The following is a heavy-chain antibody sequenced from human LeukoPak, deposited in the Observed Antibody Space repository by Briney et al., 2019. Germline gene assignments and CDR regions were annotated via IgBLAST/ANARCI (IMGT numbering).Heavy chain of an antibody. V-gene: IGHV3-11*01. CDR1: GFFFNDYY. D-gene: IGHD5-12*01. CDR3: ARGVAKIS. J-gene: IGHJ5*02. CDR2: VSGSGGTL. Sequence: GGSLRLSCAASGFFFNDYYMSWIRQAHGKGLEWVAYVSGSGGTLYYADSVQGRFTISRHNVKRSLYLQMDNLRVDDTAVYYCARGVAKISWGQGTLVTVSS.